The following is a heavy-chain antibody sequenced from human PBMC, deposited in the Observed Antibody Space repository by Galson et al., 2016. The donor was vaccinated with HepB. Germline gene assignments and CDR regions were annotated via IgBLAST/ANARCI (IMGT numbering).Heavy chain of an antibody. V-gene: IGHV1-46*01. Sequence: SVKVSCKAFGYSFTNHYIHWVRQAPGQGLEWMGIINPRIGSTKFAQKFQGRVIMTRDTSTNTLYMELRSLTSEDTAVYYCARDALYCSYTGCSGSYNWFDPWGQGTLVTVAS. CDR3: ARDALYCSYTGCSGSYNWFDP. D-gene: IGHD2-2*01. CDR2: INPRIGST. CDR1: GYSFTNHY. J-gene: IGHJ5*02.